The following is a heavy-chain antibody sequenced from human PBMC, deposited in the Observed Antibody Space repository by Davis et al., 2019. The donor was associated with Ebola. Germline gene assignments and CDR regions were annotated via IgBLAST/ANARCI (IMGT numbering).Heavy chain of an antibody. J-gene: IGHJ4*02. V-gene: IGHV1-69*06. Sequence: SVKVSCKASGGTFSSYAISWVRQAPGQGLEWMGGIIPIFGTANYAQKFQGRVTITADKSTSTAYMELSSLRSEDTAVYYCARDYGGNSGTSDYWGQGTLVTVSS. CDR1: GGTFSSYA. D-gene: IGHD4-23*01. CDR3: ARDYGGNSGTSDY. CDR2: IIPIFGTA.